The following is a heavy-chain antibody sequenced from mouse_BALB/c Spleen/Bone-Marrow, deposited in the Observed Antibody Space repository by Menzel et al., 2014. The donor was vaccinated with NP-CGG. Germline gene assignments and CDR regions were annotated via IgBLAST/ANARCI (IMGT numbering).Heavy chain of an antibody. D-gene: IGHD1-1*01. CDR3: ARHGYYGSRAMDY. CDR2: ISNGGGST. V-gene: IGHV5-12-2*01. CDR1: GFTFSSYT. Sequence: VQLKQSGGGLVQPGGSLKLSCAAPGFTFSSYTMSWVRQTPEKRLEWVAYISNGGGSTYYPDTVKGRFTISRDNAKNTLYLQMSSLKSEDTAMYYCARHGYYGSRAMDYWGQGTSVTVSS. J-gene: IGHJ4*01.